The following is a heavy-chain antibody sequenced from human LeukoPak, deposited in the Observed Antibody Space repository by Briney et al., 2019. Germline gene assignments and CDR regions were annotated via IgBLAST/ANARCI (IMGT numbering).Heavy chain of an antibody. D-gene: IGHD4-17*01. CDR1: GFTFNW. CDR2: IKRDGSEK. CDR3: ARELFYGDPGV. J-gene: IGHJ6*04. V-gene: IGHV3-7*01. Sequence: PGGSLRLSCAASGFTFNWMSWVRQAPGKGPQWVASIKRDGSEKYYMDSVKGRFTISRDNAKNSVYLQMNSLRAEDTAVYYCARELFYGDPGVWGKGTTVTVSS.